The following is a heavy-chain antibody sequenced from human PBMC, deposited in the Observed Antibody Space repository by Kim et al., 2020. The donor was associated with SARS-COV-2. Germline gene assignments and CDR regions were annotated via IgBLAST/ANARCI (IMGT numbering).Heavy chain of an antibody. D-gene: IGHD3-22*01. Sequence: SVKVSCKASGGTFSSYAISWVRQAPGQGLEWMGGIIPIFGTANYAQKFQGRVTITADESTSTAYMELSSLRSEDTAVYYCARDSTMIAGAFDIWGQGTMVTVSS. CDR3: ARDSTMIAGAFDI. V-gene: IGHV1-69*13. CDR1: GGTFSSYA. CDR2: IIPIFGTA. J-gene: IGHJ3*02.